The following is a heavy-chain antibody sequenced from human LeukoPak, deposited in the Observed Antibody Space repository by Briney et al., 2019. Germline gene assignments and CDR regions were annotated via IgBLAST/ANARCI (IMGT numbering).Heavy chain of an antibody. D-gene: IGHD3-22*01. CDR1: GGSFSGYY. CDR2: INHSGST. CDR3: AKDSTHYRVWDDYDSRGLYY. J-gene: IGHJ4*02. Sequence: SETLSLTCAVYGGSFSGYYWSWIRQPPGKGLEWIGEINHSGSTNYNPSLKSRVTISVDTSKNQFSLKLSSVTAADTAVYYCAKDSTHYRVWDDYDSRGLYYWGQGTLVTVSS. V-gene: IGHV4-34*01.